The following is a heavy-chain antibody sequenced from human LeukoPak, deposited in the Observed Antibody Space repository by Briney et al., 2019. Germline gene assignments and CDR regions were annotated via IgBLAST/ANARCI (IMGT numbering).Heavy chain of an antibody. Sequence: GGSLRLSCAASGFTFSSYAMHWVRQAPGKGLEYVSAISSNGGSTYYANSVKGRFTISRGNSKNTLYLQMGSLRAEDMAVYYCARYSSGFDYWGQGTLVTVSS. V-gene: IGHV3-64*01. CDR2: ISSNGGST. CDR3: ARYSSGFDY. D-gene: IGHD6-19*01. CDR1: GFTFSSYA. J-gene: IGHJ4*02.